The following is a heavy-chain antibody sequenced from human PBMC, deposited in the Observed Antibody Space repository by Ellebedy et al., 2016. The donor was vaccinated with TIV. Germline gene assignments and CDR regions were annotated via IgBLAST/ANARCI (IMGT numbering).Heavy chain of an antibody. D-gene: IGHD3-10*01. CDR3: ARRRNDYYGSGTYYNDY. J-gene: IGHJ4*02. V-gene: IGHV5-51*01. Sequence: GESLKISCKGSGYSFTSYWIGWVRQMPGKGLEWMGIIYPGDSDTRYSPSFQGQVTISADKSISTAYLQWSSLKASDTAMYYCARRRNDYYGSGTYYNDYWGQGTLVTVSS. CDR2: IYPGDSDT. CDR1: GYSFTSYW.